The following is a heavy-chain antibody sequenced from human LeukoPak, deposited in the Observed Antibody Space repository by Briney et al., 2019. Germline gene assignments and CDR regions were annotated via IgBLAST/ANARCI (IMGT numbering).Heavy chain of an antibody. CDR2: ISGSGGST. J-gene: IGHJ6*02. V-gene: IGHV3-23*01. Sequence: GGSLRLSCAVSRFAFSNYGMSWVRQAPGKGLEWVSAISGSGGSTYYADSVKGRFTISRDNSKNTLYLQMNSLRAEDTAVYYCAKGGIIYRMDVWGQGITVTVSS. CDR1: RFAFSNYG. D-gene: IGHD3-16*01. CDR3: AKGGIIYRMDV.